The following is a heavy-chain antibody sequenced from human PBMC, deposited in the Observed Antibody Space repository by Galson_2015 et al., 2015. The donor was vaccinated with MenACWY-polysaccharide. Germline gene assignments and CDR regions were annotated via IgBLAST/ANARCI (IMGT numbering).Heavy chain of an antibody. CDR2: MNPNSGNT. V-gene: IGHV1-8*01. Sequence: SVKVSCKASGYTFSSYDINWVRQTTGQGLEWMGWMNPNSGNTGYAQKFQGRVTMTRNASISIAYMELSSLRSEDTAVYYCARGGKYYYDSSGYLNWFDPWGQGTLVTVSS. D-gene: IGHD3-22*01. J-gene: IGHJ5*02. CDR3: ARGGKYYYDSSGYLNWFDP. CDR1: GYTFSSYD.